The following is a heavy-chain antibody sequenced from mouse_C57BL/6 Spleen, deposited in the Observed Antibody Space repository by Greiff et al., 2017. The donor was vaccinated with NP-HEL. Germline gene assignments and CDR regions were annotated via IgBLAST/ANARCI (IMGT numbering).Heavy chain of an antibody. Sequence: QVQLQQPGAELVKPGASVKLSCKASGYTFTSYWMHWVKQRPGQGLEWIGMIHPNSGSTNYNEKFKSKATLTVDKSSSTAYMQLSSLTSEDSAVYYCATYSNYYWYFDVWGTGTTVTVSS. D-gene: IGHD2-5*01. J-gene: IGHJ1*03. V-gene: IGHV1-64*01. CDR1: GYTFTSYW. CDR3: ATYSNYYWYFDV. CDR2: IHPNSGST.